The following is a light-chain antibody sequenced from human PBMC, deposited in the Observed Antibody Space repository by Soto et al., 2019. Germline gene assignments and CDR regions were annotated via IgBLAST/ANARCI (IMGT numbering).Light chain of an antibody. CDR1: QSVFYSSTNKNY. J-gene: IGKJ1*01. V-gene: IGKV4-1*01. CDR3: HQQYISKWT. CDR2: WAS. Sequence: DNVMTQSPESLAVSLGERATINCTSSQSVFYSSTNKNYIAWYQQKPGQPPKLLIYWASTRESGVPDRFRGSGSGTDFTLTITSLQAEDVAVYYCHQQYISKWTFGQGTKVEIK.